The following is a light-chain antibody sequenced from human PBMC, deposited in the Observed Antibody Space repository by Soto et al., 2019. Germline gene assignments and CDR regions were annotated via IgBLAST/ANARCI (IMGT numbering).Light chain of an antibody. Sequence: EIVLTQSPGTLSLSPGERATLSCRASQSVRSNYLAWYQQRPGQAPRLLIYGVSSRATGIPDRFSGSGSGTDLTLTISRLEPEDFAVYYCQQYGRSPPNTFGQGTNLEI. V-gene: IGKV3-20*01. CDR1: QSVRSNY. CDR3: QQYGRSPPNT. CDR2: GVS. J-gene: IGKJ2*01.